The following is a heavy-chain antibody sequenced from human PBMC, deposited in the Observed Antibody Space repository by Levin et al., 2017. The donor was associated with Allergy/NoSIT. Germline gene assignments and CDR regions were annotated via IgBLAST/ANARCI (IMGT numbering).Heavy chain of an antibody. CDR2: INHSGST. D-gene: IGHD2-15*01. Sequence: SQTLSLTCAVYGGSFSGYYWSWIRQPPGKGLEWNGEINHSGSTNYNPSLKSRVTISVDTSKNQFSLKLSSVTAADTAVYYCARALRGLLPNFDYWGQGTLVTVSS. CDR1: GGSFSGYY. V-gene: IGHV4-34*01. J-gene: IGHJ4*02. CDR3: ARALRGLLPNFDY.